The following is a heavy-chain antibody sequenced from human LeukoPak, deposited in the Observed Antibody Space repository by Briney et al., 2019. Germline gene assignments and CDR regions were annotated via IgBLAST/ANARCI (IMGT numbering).Heavy chain of an antibody. D-gene: IGHD1-26*01. CDR3: ARGYLDWFDP. V-gene: IGHV4-59*01. Sequence: SETLSLTCTVSGGSISSYFWTWIRQPPGKGLEWIGYIYYSGSTSYNPSLKSRATMSVDTSKNQFSLNLNSVTAADTAVYYCARGYLDWFDPWGQGTLVTVSS. CDR2: IYYSGST. J-gene: IGHJ5*02. CDR1: GGSISSYF.